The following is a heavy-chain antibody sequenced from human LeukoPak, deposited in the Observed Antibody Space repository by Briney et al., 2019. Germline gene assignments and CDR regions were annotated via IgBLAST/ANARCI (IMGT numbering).Heavy chain of an antibody. V-gene: IGHV4-39*07. J-gene: IGHJ6*03. D-gene: IGHD3-9*01. CDR1: GGSISSSSYY. CDR3: ARDTILTGYINYYYYMDV. CDR2: IYYSGST. Sequence: SETLSLTCTVSGGSISSSSYYWGWIRQPPGKGLEWIGSIYYSGSTYYNPSLKSRVTISVDTSKNQFSLKLSSVTAADTAVYYCARDTILTGYINYYYYMDVWGKGTTVTVSS.